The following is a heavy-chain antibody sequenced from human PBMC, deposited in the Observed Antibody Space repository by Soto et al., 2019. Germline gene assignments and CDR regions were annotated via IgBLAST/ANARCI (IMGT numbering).Heavy chain of an antibody. CDR1: GFTFSSYA. J-gene: IGHJ6*02. D-gene: IGHD3-3*01. V-gene: IGHV3-30-3*01. Sequence: LSLSCAASGFTFSSYAMHWVRQAPGKGLEWVAVISYDGSNKYYADSVKGRFTISRDNSKNTLYLQMNSLRAEDTAVYYCARGTFWSGYSSGMDVWGQGTTVTVSS. CDR3: ARGTFWSGYSSGMDV. CDR2: ISYDGSNK.